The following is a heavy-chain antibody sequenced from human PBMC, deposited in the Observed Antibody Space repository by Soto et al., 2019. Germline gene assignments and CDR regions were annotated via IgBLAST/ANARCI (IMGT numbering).Heavy chain of an antibody. D-gene: IGHD3-3*01. CDR3: AKWAGFCSGRVSPISYYMDV. V-gene: IGHV3-23*01. Sequence: EVHLLESGGGLVQPGGSLRLSCAASGFTFSSYAMSWVRQAPGKGLEWVSALSGSGASTYHADSVKGRFSISRDNSKNTLYLQMHSLRAEDTAVYYCAKWAGFCSGRVSPISYYMDVWGKGTTVTVSS. CDR1: GFTFSSYA. J-gene: IGHJ6*03. CDR2: LSGSGAST.